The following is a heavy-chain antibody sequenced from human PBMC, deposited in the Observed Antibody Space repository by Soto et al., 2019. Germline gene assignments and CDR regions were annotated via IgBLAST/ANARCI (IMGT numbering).Heavy chain of an antibody. CDR3: AKVKEGIAAAGTFLFDP. D-gene: IGHD6-13*01. CDR2: ISGSGGST. Sequence: GSLRLSCAASGFTFSSYAMSWVRQAPWKGVECGSAISGSGGSTYYADSVKGRFTISRDSSKNTLYLQMNSLRAEDTAVYYCAKVKEGIAAAGTFLFDPWGQGALVTVSS. V-gene: IGHV3-23*01. J-gene: IGHJ5*02. CDR1: GFTFSSYA.